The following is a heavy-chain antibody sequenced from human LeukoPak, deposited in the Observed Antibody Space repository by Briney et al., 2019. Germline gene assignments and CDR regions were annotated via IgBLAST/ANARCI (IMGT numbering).Heavy chain of an antibody. CDR3: AELGITMIGGV. D-gene: IGHD3-10*02. J-gene: IGHJ6*04. CDR2: ISSSGSTI. Sequence: GGSLRLSCAACGFTFSSYEMNWVRQAPGKGLEWVSYISSSGSTIYYADSVKGRFTIPRDNAKNSLYLQMNSLRAEDTAVYYCAELGITMIGGVWGKGTTVTISS. CDR1: GFTFSSYE. V-gene: IGHV3-48*03.